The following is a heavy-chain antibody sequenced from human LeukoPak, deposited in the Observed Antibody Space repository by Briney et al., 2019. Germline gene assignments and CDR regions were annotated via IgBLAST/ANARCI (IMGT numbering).Heavy chain of an antibody. CDR1: GFSINDFY. CDR2: MSSSGSTI. D-gene: IGHD3-22*01. CDR3: AREPTWLSYLFFDY. V-gene: IGHV3-11*04. Sequence: GGSLRLSCAASGFSINDFYMNWFRQAPGKGLEWVSYMSSSGSTIYYADSVRGRFIISRDSTKNSLYLQMNSLRVEDTAVYYCAREPTWLSYLFFDYWGQGTLVTVSS. J-gene: IGHJ4*02.